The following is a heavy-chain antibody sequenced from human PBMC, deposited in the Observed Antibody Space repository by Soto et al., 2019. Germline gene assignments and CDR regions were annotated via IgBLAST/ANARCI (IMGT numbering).Heavy chain of an antibody. D-gene: IGHD3-22*01. J-gene: IGHJ3*01. Sequence: GGSLRLSCVASGFTFSTYSMNWVRQTPGKGLEWISYISSSSSTIYYADSVKGRFTISRDNAKSSLYLQMNSLRAEDTAVYYCARDQLYYNDISGRPLNAFDVWGQGTMVTVSS. CDR3: ARDQLYYNDISGRPLNAFDV. CDR1: GFTFSTYS. V-gene: IGHV3-48*01. CDR2: ISSSSSTI.